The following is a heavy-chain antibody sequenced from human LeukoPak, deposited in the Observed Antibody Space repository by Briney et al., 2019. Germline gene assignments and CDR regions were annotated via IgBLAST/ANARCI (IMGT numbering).Heavy chain of an antibody. V-gene: IGHV4-61*02. CDR3: ARVRKWQLDY. Sequence: SETLSLTCTVSGGSISSGSYYWSWIRQPAGKGLEWIGRTYTSRSTNYNPSLKSRVTISVDTSKNQFSLKLSSVTAADTAVYYCARVRKWQLDYWGQGTLVTVSS. J-gene: IGHJ4*02. CDR1: GGSISSGSYY. D-gene: IGHD5-12*01. CDR2: TYTSRST.